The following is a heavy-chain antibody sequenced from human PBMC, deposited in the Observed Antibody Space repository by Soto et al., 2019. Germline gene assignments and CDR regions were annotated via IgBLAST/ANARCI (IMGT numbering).Heavy chain of an antibody. Sequence: SETLSLTCTVSGGSISIGAYSWSCIRLPPGKRLEWIGYIYHRGTSHYNPSLKSRVTMSVDRSKNQFSLNLRSVTAADTAVYYCARTLDYGGSAGTNWFDPWGQGTLVTVSS. CDR1: GGSISIGAYS. J-gene: IGHJ5*02. D-gene: IGHD2-15*01. CDR3: ARTLDYGGSAGTNWFDP. V-gene: IGHV4-30-2*01. CDR2: IYHRGTS.